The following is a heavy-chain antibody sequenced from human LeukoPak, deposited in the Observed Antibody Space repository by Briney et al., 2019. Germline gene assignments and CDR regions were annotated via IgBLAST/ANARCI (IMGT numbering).Heavy chain of an antibody. CDR2: INSDGSST. Sequence: GGSLRLSCAASGFTFSRYWMHWVRQAPGKGLVWLSRINSDGSSTSYADSVKGRFTISRDNAKNTLYLQVNSLRAEDTAVYYCARDLDETSYYYMDVRGKGTTLTVSS. CDR3: ARDLDETSYYYMDV. CDR1: GFTFSRYW. V-gene: IGHV3-74*01. J-gene: IGHJ6*03.